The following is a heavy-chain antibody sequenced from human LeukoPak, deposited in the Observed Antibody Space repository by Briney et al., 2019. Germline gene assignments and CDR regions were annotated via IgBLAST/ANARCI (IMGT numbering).Heavy chain of an antibody. V-gene: IGHV3-21*01. CDR3: AREAGYCSSTSCPSGISFDY. CDR1: EFTFSSY. CDR2: ISSSSSYI. J-gene: IGHJ4*02. D-gene: IGHD2-2*03. Sequence: GGSLRLSCAASEFTFSSYMNWVRQAPGKGLEWVSSISSSSSYIYYADSVKGRFTISRDNAKNSLYLQMNSLRAEDTAVYYCAREAGYCSSTSCPSGISFDYWGQGTLVTVSS.